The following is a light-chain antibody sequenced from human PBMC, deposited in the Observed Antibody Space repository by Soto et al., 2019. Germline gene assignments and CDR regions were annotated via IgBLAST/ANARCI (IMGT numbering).Light chain of an antibody. J-gene: IGLJ2*01. CDR2: GNS. CDR1: SSNIGAGYD. Sequence: QSVLTQPPSVSGAPGQRVTISCTGSSSNIGAGYDVHWYQQLPGTAPKLLIYGNSNRPSGVPDRFSGSKSGTSASLAITGLQAEDEADYYCNSYASVNSPVLFGGGTKLTVL. CDR3: NSYASVNSPVL. V-gene: IGLV1-40*01.